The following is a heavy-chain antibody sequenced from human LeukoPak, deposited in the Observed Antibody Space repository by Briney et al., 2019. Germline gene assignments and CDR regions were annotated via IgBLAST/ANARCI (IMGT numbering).Heavy chain of an antibody. CDR1: GGSFSGYY. CDR3: ARGPYASDAGY. D-gene: IGHD2-2*01. J-gene: IGHJ4*02. V-gene: IGHV4-34*01. Sequence: SETLSLTCAVYGGSFSGYYWSWIRQPPGKGLEWIGEINHSGNTNYNPSLKSRVTISVDSSKDQFSLKLSSVTAADTAVYYCARGPYASDAGYWGQGTLVTVSS. CDR2: INHSGNT.